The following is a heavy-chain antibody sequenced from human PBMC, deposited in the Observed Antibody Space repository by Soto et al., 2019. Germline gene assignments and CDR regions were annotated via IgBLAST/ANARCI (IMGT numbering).Heavy chain of an antibody. CDR2: ISSSGSTI. CDR1: GFTFSSYE. CDR3: ARKKFVTPLRFDP. Sequence: PGGSLRLSCAASGFTFSSYEMNWVRQAPGKGLEWVSYISSSGSTIYYADSVKGRFTISRDNAKNSLYLQMNSLRAEDTAVYYCARKKFVTPLRFDPWGQGTLVTVSS. J-gene: IGHJ5*02. D-gene: IGHD4-4*01. V-gene: IGHV3-48*03.